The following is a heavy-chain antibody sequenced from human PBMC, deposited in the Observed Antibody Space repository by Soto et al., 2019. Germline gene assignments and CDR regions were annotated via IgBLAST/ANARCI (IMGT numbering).Heavy chain of an antibody. Sequence: QVQLQQWGAGLLKPSETLSLTCAVYGGSFSGYYWSWIRQPPGKGLEWIGEINHSGSTNYNPSLKSRVTISVDTSKNQFSLKRSSVTAADTAVYYCARGRGSSGWYVDWGQGTLVTVSS. V-gene: IGHV4-34*01. J-gene: IGHJ4*02. CDR3: ARGRGSSGWYVD. CDR2: INHSGST. D-gene: IGHD6-19*01. CDR1: GGSFSGYY.